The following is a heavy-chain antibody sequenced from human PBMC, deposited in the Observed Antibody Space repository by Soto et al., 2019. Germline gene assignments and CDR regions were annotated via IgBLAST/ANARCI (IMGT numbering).Heavy chain of an antibody. CDR3: AKKLDSSSWQAALDY. V-gene: IGHV3-23*01. CDR2: ISGSGGST. J-gene: IGHJ4*02. Sequence: GGSLRLSCAASGFTFSSYAMSWVRQAPGKGLEWVSAISGSGGSTYYADSVKGRFTISRDNSKNTLYLQMNSLRAEDTAVYYCAKKLDSSSWQAALDYWGQGTLVTVSS. CDR1: GFTFSSYA. D-gene: IGHD6-13*01.